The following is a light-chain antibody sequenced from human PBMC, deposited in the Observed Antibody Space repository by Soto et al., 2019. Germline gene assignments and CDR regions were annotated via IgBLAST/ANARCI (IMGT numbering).Light chain of an antibody. CDR3: QQRSNWPVT. CDR1: QSVSSS. J-gene: IGKJ5*01. CDR2: GAS. V-gene: IGKV3-11*01. Sequence: EIVMTQSPATLSVSVGERATLSCRASQSVSSSLAWYQQKPGQAPRLLIYGASNRAGGIPARFSGSGSGTDFTLTISSLEPEDFAVYYCQQRSNWPVTFGQGTRLEIK.